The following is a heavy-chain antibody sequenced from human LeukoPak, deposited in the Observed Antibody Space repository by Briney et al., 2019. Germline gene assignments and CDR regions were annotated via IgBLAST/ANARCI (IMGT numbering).Heavy chain of an antibody. CDR3: VRGDDANKQGH. CDR2: IHPFGTS. CDR1: GWSLTGYY. J-gene: IGHJ4*01. Sequence: NPSETLSLTCAVYGWSLTGYYWSWIRQSPGRGLEWIGEIHPFGTSEYNPSLKGRVTISADSSKNQFSLKVTSVTAADSAVYYCVRGDDANKQGHWGHGTLVTVPS. D-gene: IGHD1/OR15-1a*01. V-gene: IGHV4-34*01.